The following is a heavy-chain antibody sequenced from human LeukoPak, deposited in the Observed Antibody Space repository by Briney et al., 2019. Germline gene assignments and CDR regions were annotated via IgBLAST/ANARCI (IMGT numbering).Heavy chain of an antibody. J-gene: IGHJ4*02. CDR1: GFTFSSYA. CDR3: ASKGLYSSGHFDY. CDR2: INSAGVNT. Sequence: GGSLRLSCAASGFTFSSYAMGWVRQAPGKGLEWVSSINSAGVNTYYADPVKGRFTISRDNSKNTLHLQMNSLRAEDTAVYYCASKGLYSSGHFDYWAQGTLVTVSS. V-gene: IGHV3-23*01. D-gene: IGHD6-19*01.